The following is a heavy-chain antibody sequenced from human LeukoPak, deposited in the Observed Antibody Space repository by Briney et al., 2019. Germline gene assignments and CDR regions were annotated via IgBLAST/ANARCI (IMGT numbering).Heavy chain of an antibody. V-gene: IGHV5-10-1*01. CDR1: GYSFTNYW. CDR3: ARPYDSSGYYYRF. D-gene: IGHD3-22*01. CDR2: IDPSDSYT. J-gene: IGHJ4*02. Sequence: GESLKISCKGSGYSFTNYWISWVRQMPGKGLEWMGRIDPSDSYTNYSPSFQGHVTISADKSISTAYLQWSSLKASDTAMYYCARPYDSSGYYYRFWGQGTLVTVSS.